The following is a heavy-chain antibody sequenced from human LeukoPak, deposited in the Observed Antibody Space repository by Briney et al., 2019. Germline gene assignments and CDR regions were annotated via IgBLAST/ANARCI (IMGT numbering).Heavy chain of an antibody. J-gene: IGHJ6*02. Sequence: SVKVSCKASGGTFSSYAISWVRQAPGQGLEWMGRIIPILGIANYAQKFQGRVTITVDKSTSTAYMELSSLRSEDTAVYYCARDGAYCSGGSCYVAAWNYYGMDVWGQGTTVTVSS. CDR1: GGTFSSYA. CDR3: ARDGAYCSGGSCYVAAWNYYGMDV. CDR2: IIPILGIA. V-gene: IGHV1-69*04. D-gene: IGHD2-15*01.